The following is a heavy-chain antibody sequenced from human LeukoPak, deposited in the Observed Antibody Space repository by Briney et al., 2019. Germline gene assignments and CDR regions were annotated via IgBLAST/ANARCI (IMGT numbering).Heavy chain of an antibody. D-gene: IGHD2-2*01. CDR1: GFTVSGNY. Sequence: GGSLRLSCAASGFTVSGNYMSWVRQAPGKGLQCVSIIYSGGSTYYADSVKGRFTISRDNSKNPLYLQMNSLRAEDTAMYYCARGGSISFYYYYMDVWGKGTTVTVS. CDR3: ARGGSISFYYYYMDV. CDR2: IYSGGST. J-gene: IGHJ6*03. V-gene: IGHV3-66*02.